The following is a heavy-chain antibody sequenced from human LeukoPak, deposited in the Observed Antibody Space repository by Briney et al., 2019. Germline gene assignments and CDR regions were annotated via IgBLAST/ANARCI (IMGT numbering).Heavy chain of an antibody. CDR3: ARGYYDYIWGSYPAVDY. V-gene: IGHV4-4*07. D-gene: IGHD3-16*02. CDR2: IYTSGIT. CDR1: GGSISSYY. J-gene: IGHJ4*02. Sequence: KPSETLSLTCTVSGGSISSYYWNWIRRPAGKGLEWIGRIYTSGITNFNPSLQSRVTMALDTSKSQLSLRLTSVAAADTAVYYCARGYYDYIWGSYPAVDYWGQGTLVTVSS.